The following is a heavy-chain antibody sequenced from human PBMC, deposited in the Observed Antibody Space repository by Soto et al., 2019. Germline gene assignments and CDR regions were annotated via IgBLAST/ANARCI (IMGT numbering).Heavy chain of an antibody. D-gene: IGHD3-9*01. CDR3: ARGRYDILTGYYHRGRAFELDY. J-gene: IGHJ4*02. CDR1: GGSFSGYY. CDR2: INHSGST. Sequence: SETLSLTCAVYGGSFSGYYWSWIRQPPGKGLEWIGEINHSGSTNYNPSLKSRVTISVDTSKNQFSLKLSSVTAADTAVYYCARGRYDILTGYYHRGRAFELDYWGQGTLVTVSS. V-gene: IGHV4-34*01.